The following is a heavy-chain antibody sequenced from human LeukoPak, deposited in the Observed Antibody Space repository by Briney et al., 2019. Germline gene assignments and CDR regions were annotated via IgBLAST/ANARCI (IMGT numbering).Heavy chain of an antibody. V-gene: IGHV3-53*01. D-gene: IGHD3-22*01. J-gene: IGHJ3*02. CDR3: ARDPDYYDSSGYYSRGLGAFDI. CDR1: GFTVSSNY. Sequence: PGGSLRLSCAASGFTVSSNYMSWVRQAPGKGLEWVSVIYSGGSTYYADSVKGRFTISRDNAKNSLYLQMNSLRAEDTAVYYCARDPDYYDSSGYYSRGLGAFDIWGQGTMVTVSS. CDR2: IYSGGST.